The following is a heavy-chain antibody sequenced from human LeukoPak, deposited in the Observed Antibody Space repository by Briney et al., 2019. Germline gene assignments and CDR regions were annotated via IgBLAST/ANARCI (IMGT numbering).Heavy chain of an antibody. V-gene: IGHV5-51*01. J-gene: IGHJ3*02. CDR2: IYPGDSDT. D-gene: IGHD3-22*01. Sequence: GESLKISCKGSGYSFTSYWIGWVRQMPGKGLEWMGIIYPGDSDTRYSPSLQGQVTISADKSTSTAYLQWSSLKASDTAMYYCARSKVTYYDIYVDAFDIWGQGTMVTVSS. CDR3: ARSKVTYYDIYVDAFDI. CDR1: GYSFTSYW.